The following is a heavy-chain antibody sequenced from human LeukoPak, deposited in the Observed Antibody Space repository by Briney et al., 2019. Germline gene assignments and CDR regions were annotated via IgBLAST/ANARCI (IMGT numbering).Heavy chain of an antibody. CDR2: INPSGGST. CDR1: GYTFTSNY. CDR3: ARAVGSSALGR. Sequence: GASVTLSCKSSGYTFTSNYMHWGRHPHGQGLEWMGIINPSGGSTSYAQKFQGRVTMTRDMSTSTVYMELSSLRSEDTAVYYCARAVGSSALGRWGQGTLVTVSS. V-gene: IGHV1-46*01. J-gene: IGHJ4*02. D-gene: IGHD6-6*01.